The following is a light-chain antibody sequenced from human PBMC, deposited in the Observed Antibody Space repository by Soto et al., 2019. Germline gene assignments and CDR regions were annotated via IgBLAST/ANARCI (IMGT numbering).Light chain of an antibody. Sequence: DIVMTQSPDSLAVSLGERATINCKSSQSVSYSSNNKNYLAWYQQKPGQPPKLLIYWASTRESGVPDRFSGSGSGTDLTLTISSLQAEDVAVYYCQQYYSTLMYTFGQGTKLEIK. CDR2: WAS. CDR1: QSVSYSSNNKNY. J-gene: IGKJ2*01. CDR3: QQYYSTLMYT. V-gene: IGKV4-1*01.